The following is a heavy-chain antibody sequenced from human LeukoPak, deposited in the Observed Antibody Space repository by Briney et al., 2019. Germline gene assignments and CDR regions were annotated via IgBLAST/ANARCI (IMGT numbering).Heavy chain of an antibody. J-gene: IGHJ4*02. CDR1: GGSIRSGSHF. CDR3: ASEDTALDTYFDL. CDR2: IHTSGNT. Sequence: SQTLSLTCTVSGGSIRSGSHFWSWIRQPAGKGLEWIGRIHTSGNTNYNPFFQSRVTMSVDTSKNQLSLELTSVTAADTAVYYCASEDTALDTYFDLWGQGTLVTVSS. D-gene: IGHD5-18*01. V-gene: IGHV4-61*02.